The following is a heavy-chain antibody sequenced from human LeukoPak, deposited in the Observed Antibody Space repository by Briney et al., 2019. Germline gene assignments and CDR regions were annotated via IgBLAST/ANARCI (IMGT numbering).Heavy chain of an antibody. J-gene: IGHJ6*03. CDR1: GFTFRSYE. CDR3: AKDDVAAFATGYMDV. Sequence: GGSLTLSCENSGFTFRSYEMNWVRQAPGKGLEWIAYLSSSGSAFSYADSVKGRFTISRDNSKNTLYLQMNSLRAEDTAVYYCAKDDVAAFATGYMDVWGKGTTVTVSS. CDR2: LSSSGSAF. V-gene: IGHV3-48*03. D-gene: IGHD6-6*01.